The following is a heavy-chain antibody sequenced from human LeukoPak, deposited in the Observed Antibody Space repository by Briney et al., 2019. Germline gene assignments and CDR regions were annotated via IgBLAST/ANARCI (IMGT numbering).Heavy chain of an antibody. CDR1: GFTFDSYT. CDR3: VRDWYYAFDY. D-gene: IGHD3-3*01. J-gene: IGHJ4*02. V-gene: IGHV3-48*02. CDR2: ISSSSSLI. Sequence: GGSLRLSCAASGFTFDSYTMNWVRQAPGKGLEWVSYISSSSSLIQYVDSVKGRFTISRVNAKNSLYLQMNSLRDEDTAVYFCVRDWYYAFDYWGQGILVTVSS.